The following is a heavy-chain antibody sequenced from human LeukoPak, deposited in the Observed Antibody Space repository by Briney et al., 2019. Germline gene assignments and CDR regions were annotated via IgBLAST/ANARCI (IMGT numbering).Heavy chain of an antibody. J-gene: IGHJ4*02. CDR2: IYYSGTT. Sequence: SETLSLTCTVAGGSISTGDYYWSWIRQPPGKGLEWIGYIYYSGTTSYHPSLKARISFSMPTSNSQFALKLRSVTAADTAVHYCARDPVYGSGTFWGQGTLVTVPS. V-gene: IGHV4-30-4*01. CDR3: ARDPVYGSGTF. CDR1: GGSISTGDYY. D-gene: IGHD3-10*01.